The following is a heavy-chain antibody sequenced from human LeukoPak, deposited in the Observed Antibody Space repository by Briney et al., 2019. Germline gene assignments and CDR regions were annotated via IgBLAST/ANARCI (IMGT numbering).Heavy chain of an antibody. J-gene: IGHJ4*02. D-gene: IGHD3-22*01. CDR3: ARDSYYYDSSGYYRFDY. CDR1: GGSISSHY. Sequence: SETLSLTCTVSGGSISSHYWSWIRQPPGKGLEWIGYIYYSGSTNHNPSLKSRVTISVDTSKNQFSLKLRSVTAADTAVYYCARDSYYYDSSGYYRFDYWGQGTLVTVSS. V-gene: IGHV4-59*11. CDR2: IYYSGST.